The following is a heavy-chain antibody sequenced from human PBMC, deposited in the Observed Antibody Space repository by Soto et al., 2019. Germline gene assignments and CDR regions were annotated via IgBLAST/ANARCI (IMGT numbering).Heavy chain of an antibody. CDR3: ASRIIRGSKRDY. CDR2: INHSGST. Sequence: XGTLTLTCAVYGGSFSGYYWSWIRQPPGKGLEWIGEINHSGSTNYNPSLKSRVTISVDTSKNQFSLKLSSVTAADTAVYYCASRIIRGSKRDYWGQGTLVTVSS. D-gene: IGHD3-10*01. V-gene: IGHV4-34*01. J-gene: IGHJ4*02. CDR1: GGSFSGYY.